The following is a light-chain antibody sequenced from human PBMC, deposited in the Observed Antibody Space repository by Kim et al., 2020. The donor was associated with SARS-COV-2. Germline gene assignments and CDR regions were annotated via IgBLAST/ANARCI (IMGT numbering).Light chain of an antibody. V-gene: IGLV1-36*01. CDR3: VVWDDTLKGFV. CDR2: YTD. Sequence: IISCSGGNSNIGTNAVNWYRLFPGEAPKLLIYYTDLLSPGISDRFSGSKSGTTASLAISGLQSDDEADYYCVVWDDTLKGFVFGTGTKVTVL. J-gene: IGLJ1*01. CDR1: NSNIGTNA.